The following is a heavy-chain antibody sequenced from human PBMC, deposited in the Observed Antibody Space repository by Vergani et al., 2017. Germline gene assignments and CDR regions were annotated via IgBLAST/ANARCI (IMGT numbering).Heavy chain of an antibody. J-gene: IGHJ6*02. V-gene: IGHV3-21*01. CDR3: ARDVGYYDSSGYSYYYYGMDV. Sequence: EVQLVETGGGLIQPGGSLRLSCAASGFTVSSNYMSWVRQAPGKGLEWVSSISSSSSYIYYADSVKGRFTISRDNAKKSLYLQMNSLRAEDTAVYYCARDVGYYDSSGYSYYYYGMDVWGQGTMVTVSS. CDR1: GFTVSSNY. D-gene: IGHD3-22*01. CDR2: ISSSSSYI.